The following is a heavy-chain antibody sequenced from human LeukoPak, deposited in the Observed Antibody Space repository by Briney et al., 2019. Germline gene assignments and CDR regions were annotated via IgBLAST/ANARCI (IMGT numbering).Heavy chain of an antibody. J-gene: IGHJ4*02. Sequence: PGGSLRLSCAASGFTFSSYAMSWVRQAPGKGLEWVSAISGSGGTTYYADSVKGRFTISRDNSKNTLYLHMNSLRAEDTAVYYCAKSPSGGRYSGYHYFDYWGQGTLVTVSS. V-gene: IGHV3-23*01. CDR1: GFTFSSYA. CDR2: ISGSGGTT. CDR3: AKSPSGGRYSGYHYFDY. D-gene: IGHD5-12*01.